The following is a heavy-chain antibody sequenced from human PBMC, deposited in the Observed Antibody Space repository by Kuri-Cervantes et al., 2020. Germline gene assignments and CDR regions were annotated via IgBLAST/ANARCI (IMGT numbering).Heavy chain of an antibody. CDR3: ARDGGSSWYRAFDY. Sequence: GESLKISCAASGFTFSSYSMNWVRQAPGKGLEWVSYISGSSRTIYYADSVKGRFTISRDNAKNSLYLQMNSLRAEDTAVYYCARDGGSSWYRAFDYWGQGTLVTVSS. CDR2: ISGSSRTI. V-gene: IGHV3-48*01. D-gene: IGHD6-13*01. CDR1: GFTFSSYS. J-gene: IGHJ4*02.